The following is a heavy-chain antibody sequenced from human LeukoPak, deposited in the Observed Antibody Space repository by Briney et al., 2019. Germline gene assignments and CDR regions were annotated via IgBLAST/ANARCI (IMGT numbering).Heavy chain of an antibody. D-gene: IGHD6-6*01. Sequence: GGSLRLSCAASGFTFSSYGMHWVRQAPGKGLEWVAVISYDGSNKYYADSVKGRFTTSRDNSKNTLYLQMNSLRAEDTAVYYCAKDWVRGSSVRYYFDYWGQGTLVTVSS. V-gene: IGHV3-30*18. J-gene: IGHJ4*02. CDR3: AKDWVRGSSVRYYFDY. CDR2: ISYDGSNK. CDR1: GFTFSSYG.